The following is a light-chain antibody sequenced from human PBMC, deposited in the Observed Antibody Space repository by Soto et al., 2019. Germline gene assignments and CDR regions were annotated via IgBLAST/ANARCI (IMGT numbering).Light chain of an antibody. J-gene: IGLJ2*01. CDR2: QVT. Sequence: QSALTQPASVSGSPGQSITISCTGTSSDVGGYNYVSWYQHHPGKATKLMISQVTNRPSGVSNRVSGSKSGNTASLTISVLQAEDEADYYCSSLTSSTAVVFGGGTKLTVL. CDR1: SSDVGGYNY. CDR3: SSLTSSTAVV. V-gene: IGLV2-14*01.